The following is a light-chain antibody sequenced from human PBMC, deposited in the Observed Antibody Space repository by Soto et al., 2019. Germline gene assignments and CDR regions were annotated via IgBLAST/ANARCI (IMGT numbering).Light chain of an antibody. J-gene: IGKJ4*01. V-gene: IGKV1-13*02. CDR3: QQFNSYPLT. CDR2: DAS. Sequence: AIPLTQSPSSLSASVEDRVTITCRASQGISSALAWYQQKPGKAPNLLIYDASSLESGVPSRFSGSGSGTDFTLTISSLQPEDFATYYCQQFNSYPLTFGGGTKVEIK. CDR1: QGISSA.